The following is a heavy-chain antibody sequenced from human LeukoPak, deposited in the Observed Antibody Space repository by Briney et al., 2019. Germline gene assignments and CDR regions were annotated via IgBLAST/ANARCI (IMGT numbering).Heavy chain of an antibody. CDR2: ITGSGTTT. J-gene: IGHJ4*02. D-gene: IGHD2-21*02. CDR3: ARELASANYCDGHCSGDY. Sequence: GGSLRLSCVMSGYTFSTYEMNWVRQAPGKGLEWVSHITGSGTTTHYADSVKGRFTVSIDSARNSLYLQMSSLSAEDTAVYYCARELASANYCDGHCSGDYWGQGTLVTVSS. CDR1: GYTFSTYE. V-gene: IGHV3-48*03.